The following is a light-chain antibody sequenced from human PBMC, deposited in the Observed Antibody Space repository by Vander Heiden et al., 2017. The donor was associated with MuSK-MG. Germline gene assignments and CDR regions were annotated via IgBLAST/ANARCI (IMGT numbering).Light chain of an antibody. CDR3: CSYAGSSTYV. J-gene: IGLJ1*01. CDR1: SSDVGSYNL. V-gene: IGLV2-23*02. CDR2: EVS. Sequence: QSALTQPASVSGSPGQSLTISCTGTSSDVGSYNLVSWEQQPPGKAPKLMVYEVSKRPSGVSSRFSGSKSGNTASLTISGLQAEDEADYYCCSYAGSSTYVFGTGTKVTVL.